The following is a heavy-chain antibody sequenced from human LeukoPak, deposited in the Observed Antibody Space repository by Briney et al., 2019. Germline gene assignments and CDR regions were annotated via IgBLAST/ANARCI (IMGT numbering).Heavy chain of an antibody. Sequence: SETLSLTCTVSGYSISSGYYWGWIRQPPGKGLEWIGSIYRSGSTYFNPSLKSRVTISVDTSKNQFSLKLSSVTAADTAVYYCARLRGLAPYYYDSSGYYRHFDYWGQGTLVTVSS. J-gene: IGHJ4*02. CDR3: ARLRGLAPYYYDSSGYYRHFDY. V-gene: IGHV4-38-2*02. CDR2: IYRSGST. D-gene: IGHD3-22*01. CDR1: GYSISSGYY.